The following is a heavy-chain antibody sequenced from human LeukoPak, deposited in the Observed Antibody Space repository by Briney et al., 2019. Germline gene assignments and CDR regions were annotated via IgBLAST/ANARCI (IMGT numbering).Heavy chain of an antibody. J-gene: IGHJ4*02. CDR2: IWYDGSNK. V-gene: IGHV3-33*06. Sequence: PGRSLRLSCAASGFTFSSYGMHWVRQAPGKGLEWVAVIWYDGSNKYYADSVKGRFTISRDNSKNALYLQMNSLRAEDTAVYYCAKDTYGDYEGDWGQGTLVTVSS. CDR1: GFTFSSYG. CDR3: AKDTYGDYEGD. D-gene: IGHD4-17*01.